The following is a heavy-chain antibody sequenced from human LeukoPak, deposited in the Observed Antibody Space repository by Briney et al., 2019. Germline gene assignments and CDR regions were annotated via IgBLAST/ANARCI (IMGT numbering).Heavy chain of an antibody. CDR1: GFTFSSYA. CDR2: IYSAGST. Sequence: PGGSLRLSCAASGFTFSSYAMSWVRQAPGKGLEWVSVIYSAGSTYYADSVKGRFTISRDNSKNTLYLQMNSLTAEDTAVYYCATGYGSGSYYWGDYWGQGTLVTVSS. CDR3: ATGYGSGSYYWGDY. V-gene: IGHV3-53*01. J-gene: IGHJ4*02. D-gene: IGHD3-10*01.